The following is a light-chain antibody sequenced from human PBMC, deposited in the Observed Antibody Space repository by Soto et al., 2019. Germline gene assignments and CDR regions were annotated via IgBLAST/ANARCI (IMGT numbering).Light chain of an antibody. CDR3: SSYRRGSTYV. Sequence: QSVLTQPASVSGSPGQSITVSCTGTSSDVGGYNYVSWYQQHPGKAPRLMIYDVTNRPSGVSDRFSGSKSGNTASLTISGLQAEDESDYYCSSYRRGSTYVFVTGTKLTVL. V-gene: IGLV2-14*03. CDR1: SSDVGGYNY. CDR2: DVT. J-gene: IGLJ1*01.